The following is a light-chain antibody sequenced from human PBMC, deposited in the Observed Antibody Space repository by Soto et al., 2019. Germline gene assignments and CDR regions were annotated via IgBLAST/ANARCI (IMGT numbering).Light chain of an antibody. CDR1: QSIRYW. J-gene: IGKJ1*01. Sequence: DLQITQSPSSVSASVGDRVTITCRASQSIRYWLAWFQQKQGKAPKLLIYEASRLESGVPSRISGSGSGTEFTITISSLQPDDFATYYCQQYTSYPWTFGQGTKVDIK. V-gene: IGKV1-5*03. CDR3: QQYTSYPWT. CDR2: EAS.